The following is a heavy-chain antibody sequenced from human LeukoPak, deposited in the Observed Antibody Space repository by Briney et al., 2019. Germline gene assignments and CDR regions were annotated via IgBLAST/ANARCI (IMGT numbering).Heavy chain of an antibody. D-gene: IGHD2-15*01. CDR2: ISSSSSYI. V-gene: IGHV3-21*01. J-gene: IGHJ4*02. CDR3: ARDLEEYCSGGSCSLFDY. CDR1: GFTFSAYS. Sequence: RSGGSLRLSCAASGFTFSAYSMNWVRQAPGKGLEWVSSISSSSSYIYYADSVKGRFTISRDNAKNSLYLQMNSLRAEDTAVYYCARDLEEYCSGGSCSLFDYWGQGTLVTVSS.